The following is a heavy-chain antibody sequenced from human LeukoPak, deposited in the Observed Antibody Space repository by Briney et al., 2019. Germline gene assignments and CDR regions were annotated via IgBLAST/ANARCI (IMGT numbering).Heavy chain of an antibody. J-gene: IGHJ4*02. V-gene: IGHV3-33*08. Sequence: GGSLGLSCAASGFTFSRYGMHWVRQAPGKGLEWVAVIWYDGSNKYYADSVKGRFTISRDNSKNTLYLQMNSLRAEDTAVYYCARGTPQSYYDSSGSPFDYWGQGTLVTVSS. D-gene: IGHD3-22*01. CDR3: ARGTPQSYYDSSGSPFDY. CDR2: IWYDGSNK. CDR1: GFTFSRYG.